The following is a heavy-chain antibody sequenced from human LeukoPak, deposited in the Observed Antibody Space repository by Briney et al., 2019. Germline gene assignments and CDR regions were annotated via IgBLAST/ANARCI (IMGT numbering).Heavy chain of an antibody. CDR3: ARDRLYYGSGSPFDY. CDR1: GGSISSSNHY. CDR2: IYYSGST. D-gene: IGHD3-10*01. J-gene: IGHJ4*02. Sequence: SETLSLTCTVSGGSISSSNHYWGWIRQPPGKGLEWLGSIYYSGSTYYNPSLKSRVTISVDTSKNQFSLKLSSVTAADTAVYYCARDRLYYGSGSPFDYWGQGTLVTVSS. V-gene: IGHV4-39*07.